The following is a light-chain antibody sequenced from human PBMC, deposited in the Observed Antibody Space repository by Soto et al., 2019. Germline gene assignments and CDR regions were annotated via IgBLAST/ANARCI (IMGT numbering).Light chain of an antibody. V-gene: IGKV3-20*01. J-gene: IGKJ1*01. Sequence: EIVLTQSPGTLSLSPGERATLSCRASQSVPKNYLAWYQQEPGRAPRLLIYGASSRATGIPDRFSGSGSGTDFTLTISRLEPEDFAVYYCHQYASSPQTFGQGTKVEIK. CDR2: GAS. CDR1: QSVPKNY. CDR3: HQYASSPQT.